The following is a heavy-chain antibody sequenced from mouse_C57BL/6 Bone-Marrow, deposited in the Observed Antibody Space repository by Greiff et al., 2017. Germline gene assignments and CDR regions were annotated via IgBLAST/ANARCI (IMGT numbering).Heavy chain of an antibody. CDR2: IVPNSGGT. V-gene: IGHV1-72*01. Sequence: VQLQQPGAELVKPGASVKLSCKASGYTFTSYWMHWVKQRPGRGLEWIGRIVPNSGGTKYNEKFKSKATLTVDKPSSTAYMQLSSLTSEDSAVYYCAREGWLLRGGFAYWGQGTLVTVSA. CDR1: GYTFTSYW. D-gene: IGHD2-3*01. CDR3: AREGWLLRGGFAY. J-gene: IGHJ3*01.